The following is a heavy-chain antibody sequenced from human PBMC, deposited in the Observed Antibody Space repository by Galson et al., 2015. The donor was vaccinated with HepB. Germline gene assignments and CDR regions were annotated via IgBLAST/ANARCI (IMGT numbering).Heavy chain of an antibody. J-gene: IGHJ4*02. CDR1: GFTFSSYW. V-gene: IGHV3-7*01. Sequence: SLRLSCAASGFTFSSYWMSWVRQAPGKGLEWVANIQQDGSEKYYADSVKGRFTISRDNSKNTLYLQMNSLRAEDTAVYYCAKVQDPTYDSSGYTFDYWGQGTLVTVSS. CDR2: IQQDGSEK. D-gene: IGHD3-22*01. CDR3: AKVQDPTYDSSGYTFDY.